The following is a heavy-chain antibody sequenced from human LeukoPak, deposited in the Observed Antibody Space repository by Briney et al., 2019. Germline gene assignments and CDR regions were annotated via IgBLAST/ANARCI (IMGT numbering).Heavy chain of an antibody. Sequence: GGSLRLSCAASGFIFSSYSMNWVRQAPGKGLEWASSISSSSSYIYYADSVKGRFTISRDNAKNSLSLQMNSLRAEDTAIYYCARVAGGTTFDYWGQGARVTVSS. D-gene: IGHD6-13*01. J-gene: IGHJ4*02. V-gene: IGHV3-21*01. CDR2: ISSSSSYI. CDR1: GFIFSSYS. CDR3: ARVAGGTTFDY.